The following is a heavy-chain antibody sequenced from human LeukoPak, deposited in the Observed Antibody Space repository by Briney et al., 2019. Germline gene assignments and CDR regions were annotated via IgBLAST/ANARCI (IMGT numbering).Heavy chain of an antibody. D-gene: IGHD3-10*01. Sequence: SGGSLRLCCAASGFPFSDYYMRWFRQAPGKGLEWVSSIRGSGGSTFYADSVKGRFTISRDNSKNTLYLQMNSLRAEDTAVYYCAKQVRGGGYYGMDVWGQGTTVTVSS. CDR2: IRGSGGST. CDR3: AKQVRGGGYYGMDV. V-gene: IGHV3-23*01. J-gene: IGHJ6*02. CDR1: GFPFSDYY.